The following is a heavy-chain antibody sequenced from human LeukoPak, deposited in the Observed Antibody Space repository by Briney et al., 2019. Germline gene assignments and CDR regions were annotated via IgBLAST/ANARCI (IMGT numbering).Heavy chain of an antibody. D-gene: IGHD6-13*01. CDR3: ARGVASSSWYNYYYYYMDV. J-gene: IGHJ6*03. V-gene: IGHV1-8*01. CDR2: MNPNSGNT. Sequence: ASVKVSCKASGYTFTSYDINWVRQATGQGLEWMGWMNPNSGNTGYAQKFQGRVTMTRNTSISIAYMELSSLRSEDTAVYYCARGVASSSWYNYYYYYMDVWGKGTAVTVSS. CDR1: GYTFTSYD.